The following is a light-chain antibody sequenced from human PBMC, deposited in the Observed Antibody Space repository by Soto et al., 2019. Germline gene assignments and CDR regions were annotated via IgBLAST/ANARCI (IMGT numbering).Light chain of an antibody. Sequence: QYVLTQPPSVSGAPGQRVTISCTGSSSNIGAGYDVHWYQQLPGTAPKLLIYGNSNRPSGVPDRFSGSKSGTSASLAITGLQAEDEADYYCQSYDSSPLFGGGTKVTVL. CDR1: SSNIGAGYD. CDR2: GNS. V-gene: IGLV1-40*01. CDR3: QSYDSSPL. J-gene: IGLJ2*01.